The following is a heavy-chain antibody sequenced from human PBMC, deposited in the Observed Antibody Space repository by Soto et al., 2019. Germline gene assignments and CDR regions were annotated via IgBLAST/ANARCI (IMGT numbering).Heavy chain of an antibody. CDR1: GYTFTSYG. CDR3: ARDSGYGDYEAFVDV. V-gene: IGHV1-18*01. J-gene: IGHJ6*02. CDR2: ISAYNGNT. D-gene: IGHD4-17*01. Sequence: QVQLVQSGAEVKKPGASVKVSCKASGYTFTSYGISWVRQAPGQGRERMGWISAYNGNTNYAEKLQGKGTMTTATSTSTAYMELRSLRSDDTAVYYCARDSGYGDYEAFVDVWGQGTTVTVSS.